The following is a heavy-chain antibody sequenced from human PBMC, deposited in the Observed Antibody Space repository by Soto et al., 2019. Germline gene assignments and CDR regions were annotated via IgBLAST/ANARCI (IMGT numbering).Heavy chain of an antibody. CDR3: ASDRAPGIAVAGSQGGFDP. CDR1: GGSFSGYY. CDR2: INHSGST. V-gene: IGHV4-34*01. Sequence: PSETLSLTCAVYGGSFSGYYWSWIRQPPGKGLEWIGEINHSGSTNYNPSLKSRVTISVDTSKNQFSLKLSSVTAADTAVYYCASDRAPGIAVAGSQGGFDPWGQGTLVTVS. J-gene: IGHJ5*02. D-gene: IGHD6-19*01.